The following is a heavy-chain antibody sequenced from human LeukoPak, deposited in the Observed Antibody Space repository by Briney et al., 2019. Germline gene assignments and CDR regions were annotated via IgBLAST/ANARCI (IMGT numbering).Heavy chain of an antibody. Sequence: SETLSPTCTVSGSSISSGGYYWSWIRQHPGKGLEWIGYIYYSGSTFYNPSLKSRVTISVDTSKNQFSLKLSSVTAADTAVYYCARSLGKFDYWGQGTLVTVSS. CDR1: GSSISSGGYY. CDR2: IYYSGST. CDR3: ARSLGKFDY. D-gene: IGHD3-10*01. V-gene: IGHV4-31*03. J-gene: IGHJ4*02.